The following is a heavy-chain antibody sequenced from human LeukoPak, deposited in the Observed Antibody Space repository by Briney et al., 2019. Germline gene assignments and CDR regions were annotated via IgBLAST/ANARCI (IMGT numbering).Heavy chain of an antibody. CDR3: ARATYCGSDCYKGFDS. CDR2: ISASGGST. J-gene: IGHJ5*01. V-gene: IGHV3-23*01. CDR1: GFTFSSYA. D-gene: IGHD2-21*02. Sequence: GGSLRLSCAASGFTFSSYAMSWVRQAPGMGLEWVSAISASGGSTYYADSVKGRFTMSRDNAKNTLYLQMNGLRAEDTAVYYCARATYCGSDCYKGFDSWGLGTLVSVSS.